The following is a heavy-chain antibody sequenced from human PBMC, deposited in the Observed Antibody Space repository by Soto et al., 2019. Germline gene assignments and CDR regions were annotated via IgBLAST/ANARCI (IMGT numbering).Heavy chain of an antibody. Sequence: GSLRLSCAASGFTFSSYSMNWVRQAPGKGLEWVSYISSSSSTIYYADSVKGRFTISRDNAKNSLYLQMNSLRAEDTAVYYCASLGVPADVTGADVWGKGTTVTVSS. CDR3: ASLGVPADVTGADV. CDR2: ISSSSSTI. J-gene: IGHJ6*04. CDR1: GFTFSSYS. D-gene: IGHD2-2*01. V-gene: IGHV3-48*01.